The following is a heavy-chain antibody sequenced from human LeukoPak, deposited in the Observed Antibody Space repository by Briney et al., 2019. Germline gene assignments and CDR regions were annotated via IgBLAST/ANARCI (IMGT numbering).Heavy chain of an antibody. CDR2: IYYSGST. D-gene: IGHD7-27*01. Sequence: PETLSLTCTVSGGSISSSSYYWGWIRQPPGKGLEWIGSIYYSGSTYYNPSLKSRVTISVDTSKNQFSLKLSSVTAADTAVYYCASPVRLGYWGQGTLVTVSS. CDR3: ASPVRLGY. V-gene: IGHV4-39*01. J-gene: IGHJ4*02. CDR1: GGSISSSSYY.